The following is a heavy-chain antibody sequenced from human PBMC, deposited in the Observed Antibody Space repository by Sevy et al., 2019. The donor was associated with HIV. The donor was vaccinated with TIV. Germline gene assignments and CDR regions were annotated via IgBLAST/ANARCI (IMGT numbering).Heavy chain of an antibody. D-gene: IGHD1-1*01. CDR1: VFTFGDYA. CDR2: LKHKAYGGTL. CDR3: MRWKGAQSIFDY. Sequence: GGSLRLSCTGSVFTFGDYAKSWVRQAPGKGLEWVAFLKHKAYGGTLDYAASVKGRFSISRDDSKSIAHLQMNDLKTEDTAIYYCMRWKGAQSIFDYWGQGALVTVSS. V-gene: IGHV3-49*04. J-gene: IGHJ4*02.